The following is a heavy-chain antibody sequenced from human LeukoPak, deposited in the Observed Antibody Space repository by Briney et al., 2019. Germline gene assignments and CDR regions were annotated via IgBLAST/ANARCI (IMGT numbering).Heavy chain of an antibody. CDR2: IYSGGGT. CDR1: GFTVSANY. CDR3: ARSTSSGWHHFDY. Sequence: GGSLRLSCAASGFTVSANYMSWARQVPGKGLEWISVIYSGGGTHYADSVKGRFTMSRDSSKNTLYLQMSSLRGEDTAVYYCARSTSSGWHHFDYWGQGTLVTVSS. V-gene: IGHV3-66*02. J-gene: IGHJ4*02. D-gene: IGHD6-25*01.